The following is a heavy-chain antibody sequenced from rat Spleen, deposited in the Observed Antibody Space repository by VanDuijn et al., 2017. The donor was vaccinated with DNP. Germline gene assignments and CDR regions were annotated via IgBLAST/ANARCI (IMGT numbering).Heavy chain of an antibody. CDR3: TNGGLGPFAY. D-gene: IGHD4-6*01. Sequence: EVQLVESGGGLVQPGRSLKLSCAASGFTFSDYYMAWVRQASTKGLEWVAYIGSDGYSPYYGDSVKGRFTISRDNAENTVYLQMNSLRSEDTATYYCTNGGLGPFAYWGQGTLVTVSS. CDR1: GFTFSDYY. V-gene: IGHV5-20*01. J-gene: IGHJ3*01. CDR2: IGSDGYSP.